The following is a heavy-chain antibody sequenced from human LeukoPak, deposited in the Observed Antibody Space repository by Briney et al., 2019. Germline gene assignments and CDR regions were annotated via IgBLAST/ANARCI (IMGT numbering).Heavy chain of an antibody. J-gene: IGHJ5*02. CDR3: ARGGTVAGPGAS. D-gene: IGHD6-19*01. CDR2: INGGNGDT. CDR1: GYTFTSYA. V-gene: IGHV1-3*01. Sequence: ASVKVSCKTSGYTFTSYAVHWVRQAPGQRLEWMGWINGGNGDTKYSQKFQGRVTITRDTSATTAYMELSSLTSEDTAVYYCARGGTVAGPGASWGQGTLVTVSP.